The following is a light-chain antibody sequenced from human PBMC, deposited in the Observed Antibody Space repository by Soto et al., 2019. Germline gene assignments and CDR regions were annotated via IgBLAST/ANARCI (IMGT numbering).Light chain of an antibody. CDR3: QQRITWPST. Sequence: EIVLTQSPATLSLSPEESATLSCRASQSVSSSLAWYQQKAGQAPRLLIYDASNRATGIPARFSGSGSGTDFTLTISSLEPEDFAVYYCQQRITWPSTFGQGTKLEIK. CDR2: DAS. CDR1: QSVSSS. J-gene: IGKJ2*01. V-gene: IGKV3-11*01.